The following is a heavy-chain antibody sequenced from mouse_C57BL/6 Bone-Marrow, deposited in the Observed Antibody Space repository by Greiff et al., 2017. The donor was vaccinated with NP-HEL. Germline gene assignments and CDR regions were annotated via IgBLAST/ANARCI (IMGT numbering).Heavy chain of an antibody. J-gene: IGHJ1*03. CDR2: ISYDGIN. Sequence: EVQRVESGPGLVKPSQSLSLTCSVTGYSITSGYYWNWIRQFPGNKLEWMGYISYDGINNYNPSLKNRISITRDTSKNQFFLKLNSVTTEDTATYYCARYYGSSYWYFDVWGTGTTVTVSS. CDR1: GYSITSGYY. CDR3: ARYYGSSYWYFDV. D-gene: IGHD2-2*01. V-gene: IGHV3-6*01.